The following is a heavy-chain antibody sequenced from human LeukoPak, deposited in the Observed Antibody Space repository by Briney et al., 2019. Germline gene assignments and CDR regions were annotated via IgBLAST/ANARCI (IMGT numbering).Heavy chain of an antibody. J-gene: IGHJ4*02. CDR1: GGTFSSYA. V-gene: IGHV1-69*13. CDR3: ASSDLGYCTNSVCLPIDY. CDR2: IIPIFGTA. Sequence: SVKVSCKASGGTFSSYAISWVRQAPGQGLEWMGGIIPIFGTANYAQKFQGRVTITADESTSTAYMELSSLRSEDTAVYYCASSDLGYCTNSVCLPIDYWGQGTLVTVSS. D-gene: IGHD2-8*01.